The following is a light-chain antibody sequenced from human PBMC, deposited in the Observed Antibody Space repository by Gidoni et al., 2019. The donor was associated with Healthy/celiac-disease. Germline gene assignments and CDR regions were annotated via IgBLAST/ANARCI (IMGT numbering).Light chain of an antibody. CDR3: QQYGSSPRLT. CDR2: GAS. CDR1: QSVGSSY. J-gene: IGKJ4*01. Sequence: EIVLTQSPGTLSLSPGERATHSCRASQSVGSSYLAWYQQKPGPAPRLLIYGASSRATGIPDRFSGSGSGTDFTLTISRLEPEDFAVYYCQQYGSSPRLTFGGGTKVEIK. V-gene: IGKV3-20*01.